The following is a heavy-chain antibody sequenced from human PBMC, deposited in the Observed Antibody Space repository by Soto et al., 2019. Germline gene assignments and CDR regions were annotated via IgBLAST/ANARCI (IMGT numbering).Heavy chain of an antibody. Sequence: SETLSLTCTVSGGSVSSGSYYWSWIRQPPGKGLEWIGYIYYSGSTNYNPSLKSRVTISVDTSKNQFSLKLSSVTAADTAVYYCARDRESDYYYYVTDVWGQGTTVTVSS. V-gene: IGHV4-61*01. CDR2: IYYSGST. D-gene: IGHD1-26*01. CDR3: ARDRESDYYYYVTDV. J-gene: IGHJ6*02. CDR1: GGSVSSGSYY.